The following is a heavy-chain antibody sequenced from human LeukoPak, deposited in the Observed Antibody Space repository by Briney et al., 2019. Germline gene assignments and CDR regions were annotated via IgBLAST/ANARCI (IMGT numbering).Heavy chain of an antibody. V-gene: IGHV7-4-1*02. J-gene: IGHJ3*02. CDR3: ARDRRMQRQLPGRKAFDI. CDR2: INTNTGDP. D-gene: IGHD6-25*01. Sequence: ASVKVSCKASGYTFTSYAMNWVRQAPGQGLGWMGWINTNTGDPTYAQGFTGRFVFSLDTSVSTAYLQISSLKAEDTAVYYCARDRRMQRQLPGRKAFDIWGQGTMVTVSS. CDR1: GYTFTSYA.